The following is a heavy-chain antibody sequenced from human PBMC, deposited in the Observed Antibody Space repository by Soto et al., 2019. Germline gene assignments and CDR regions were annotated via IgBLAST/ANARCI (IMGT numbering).Heavy chain of an antibody. V-gene: IGHV3-33*01. CDR1: GFTFSSYG. Sequence: QVQLVESGGGVVQPGRSLRLSCAASGFTFSSYGMHWVRQAPGKGLEWVAVIWYDGSNKYYADSVKGRFTISRDNSKNTLYLQMNSLRAEDTAVYYRARDPGATVTSPYYYYGMDVWGQGTTVTVSS. CDR2: IWYDGSNK. J-gene: IGHJ6*02. CDR3: ARDPGATVTSPYYYYGMDV. D-gene: IGHD4-17*01.